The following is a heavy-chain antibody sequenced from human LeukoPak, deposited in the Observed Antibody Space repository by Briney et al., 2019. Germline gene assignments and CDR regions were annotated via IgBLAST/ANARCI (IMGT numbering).Heavy chain of an antibody. CDR2: ISGSGGST. V-gene: IGHV3-23*01. J-gene: IGHJ6*02. CDR1: GFTFSSYA. Sequence: GGSLRLSCAASGFTFSSYAMSWVRQAPGKGLEWVSAISGSGGSTYYADSVKGRFTISRDNSKNTLYLQMNSLRAEDTAVYYCAKVAIAAGVFDGMDVWRQGTTVTVSS. CDR3: AKVAIAAGVFDGMDV. D-gene: IGHD6-13*01.